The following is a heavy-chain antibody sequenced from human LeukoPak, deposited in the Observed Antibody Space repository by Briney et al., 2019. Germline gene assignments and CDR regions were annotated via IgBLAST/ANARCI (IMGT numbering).Heavy chain of an antibody. Sequence: PGGSLRLSCAASRFSFSAYPMGWVRRAPGRGLEWVSGISAGGDLTFHADPVKGRFTISRDNSKNPLYLQMNSLRADDTAEYYCAKSLLTTASGTGRAFDLWGQGTMVTVSS. CDR3: AKSLLTTASGTGRAFDL. D-gene: IGHD1-26*01. J-gene: IGHJ3*01. CDR1: RFSFSAYP. CDR2: ISAGGDLT. V-gene: IGHV3-23*01.